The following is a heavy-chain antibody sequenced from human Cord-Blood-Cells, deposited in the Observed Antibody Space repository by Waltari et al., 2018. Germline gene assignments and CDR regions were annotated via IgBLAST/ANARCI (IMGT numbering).Heavy chain of an antibody. D-gene: IGHD1-1*01. J-gene: IGHJ4*02. V-gene: IGHV1-2*02. Sequence: QVQLVQSGAEVKKPGASVKVSCKASGYTFTGYYMPWVRQAPGQGLEWMGWINPKSGGTNYAQKFQGRVPMTKDTSSSTAYRELSRLRSDDTAVYYCAREQEPTGPRDYWGQGTLVTVSS. CDR1: GYTFTGYY. CDR3: AREQEPTGPRDY. CDR2: INPKSGGT.